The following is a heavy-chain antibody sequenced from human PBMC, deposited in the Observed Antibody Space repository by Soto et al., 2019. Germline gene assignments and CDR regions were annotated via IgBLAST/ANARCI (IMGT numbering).Heavy chain of an antibody. CDR3: ARAEGVVVAASDY. J-gene: IGHJ4*02. CDR2: ISVYNGNT. CDR1: GYTFTSYG. D-gene: IGHD2-15*01. V-gene: IGHV1-18*04. Sequence: GASVKVSCKASGYTFTSYGISWVRQAPGQGLEWMGWISVYNGNTKYTQKLQGRLTMTTDTFTSTAYMELRSLRSDDTAVYYCARAEGVVVAASDYWGQGTLVTVSS.